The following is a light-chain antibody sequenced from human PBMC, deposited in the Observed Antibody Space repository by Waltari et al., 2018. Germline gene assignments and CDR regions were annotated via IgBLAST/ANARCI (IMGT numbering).Light chain of an antibody. Sequence: DIQMTQSPSSLSASAGDTVTITCRASQGISTYLNWYQQKPGKAPKRLIYGASNLESGVPSRFSGSGSGTDFTLTISSLQPEDPATYYCLQYNSHPYSFGQGTKVEI. V-gene: IGKV1-17*01. CDR2: GAS. J-gene: IGKJ2*03. CDR1: QGISTY. CDR3: LQYNSHPYS.